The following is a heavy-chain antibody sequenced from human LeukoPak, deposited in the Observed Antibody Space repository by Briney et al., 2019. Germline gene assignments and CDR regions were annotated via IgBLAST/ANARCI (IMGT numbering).Heavy chain of an antibody. D-gene: IGHD2-21*02. CDR2: IYYSGST. CDR1: GGSISSYY. CDR3: ARHPQRSLGVTTSGPYYYGMDV. V-gene: IGHV4-59*08. Sequence: SETLSLTCTVSGGSISSYYWSWIRQPPGKGLEWIGCIYYSGSTNYNPSLKSRVTISVDTSKNQFSLKLTSVTAADTAVYYCARHPQRSLGVTTSGPYYYGMDVWGQGTTVTVSS. J-gene: IGHJ6*02.